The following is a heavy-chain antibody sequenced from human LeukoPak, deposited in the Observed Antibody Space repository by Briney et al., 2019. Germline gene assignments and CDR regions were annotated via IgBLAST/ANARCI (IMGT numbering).Heavy chain of an antibody. V-gene: IGHV1-8*01. CDR3: ARGGVAAAGKYYFDY. Sequence: ASVKVSCKXSGYTFTTYDINWVRQATGQGLEWMGWMNPNSGNTGYAQKFQGRVTMTRNTSISTAYMELSSLRSEDTAVYFCARGGVAAAGKYYFDYWGQGTLVTVSS. CDR2: MNPNSGNT. CDR1: GYTFTTYD. D-gene: IGHD6-13*01. J-gene: IGHJ4*02.